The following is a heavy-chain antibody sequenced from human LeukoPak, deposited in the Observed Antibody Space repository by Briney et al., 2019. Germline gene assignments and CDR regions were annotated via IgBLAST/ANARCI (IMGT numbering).Heavy chain of an antibody. CDR1: GGTFSSYA. Sequence: GASVKVSCKASGGTFSSYAISWVRQAPGQGLEWMGGIIPIFGTANYAQKFQGRVTITTDESTSTAYMELSSLRSEDTAVYYCARSITIFGVVISENYYYYMDVWGKGTTVTVSS. V-gene: IGHV1-69*05. CDR3: ARSITIFGVVISENYYYYMDV. J-gene: IGHJ6*03. D-gene: IGHD3-3*01. CDR2: IIPIFGTA.